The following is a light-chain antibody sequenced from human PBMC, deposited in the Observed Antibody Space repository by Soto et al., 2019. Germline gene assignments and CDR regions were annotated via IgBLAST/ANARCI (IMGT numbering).Light chain of an antibody. CDR2: EGS. J-gene: IGLJ2*01. Sequence: QSALTQPASVSGSPGQSITISCTGTSSDVGNFNLVSWYQLHPDKAPKLMIYEGSKRPSGVSNRFSGSKSGNTASLTISGLQAEDEADYYCCSYAESRTSVVFGGGTKLTVL. V-gene: IGLV2-23*01. CDR1: SSDVGNFNL. CDR3: CSYAESRTSVV.